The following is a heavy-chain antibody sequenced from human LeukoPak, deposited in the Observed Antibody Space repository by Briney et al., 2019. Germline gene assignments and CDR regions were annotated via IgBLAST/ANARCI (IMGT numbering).Heavy chain of an antibody. CDR1: GYSISSGYY. CDR3: ARLRGLGSPRARYYDSSGLYYWYFDL. V-gene: IGHV4-38-2*01. J-gene: IGHJ2*01. Sequence: SETLSLTCAVSGYSISSGYYWGWIRQPPGKGLEWIGSIYHSGSTYYNPSLKSRVTISVDTSKNQFSLKLSSVTAADTAVYYCARLRGLGSPRARYYDSSGLYYWYFDLWGRGTLVTVSS. CDR2: IYHSGST. D-gene: IGHD3-22*01.